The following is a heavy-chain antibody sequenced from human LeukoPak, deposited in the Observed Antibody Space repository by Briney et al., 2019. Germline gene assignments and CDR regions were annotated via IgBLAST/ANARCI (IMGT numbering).Heavy chain of an antibody. CDR1: GDSVSSNSAA. Sequence: SQTLSLTCAISGDSVSSNSAAWNWIRQSPSRGLEWLGRTYYRSKWYNDYAVSVKSRITINPDTSKNQFSLQLNSVTPEDTAVYHCARGGDLMSFGFSDWFDPWGQGTLVTVSS. CDR3: ARGGDLMSFGFSDWFDP. CDR2: TYYRSKWYN. V-gene: IGHV6-1*01. D-gene: IGHD3-10*01. J-gene: IGHJ5*02.